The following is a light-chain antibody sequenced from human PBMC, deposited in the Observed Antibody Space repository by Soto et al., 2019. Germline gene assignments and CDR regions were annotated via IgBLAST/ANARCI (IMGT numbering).Light chain of an antibody. J-gene: IGKJ3*01. CDR3: QQYGRSPCT. V-gene: IGKV3-20*01. Sequence: EIGLTQSPGTLSLSPGERATLSCRASQSITSSYLAWYQQKPGQAPRLLIHGASNRATGIPDRFSGSGSGTEFTLTISRLEPEDFAVFYCQQYGRSPCTCGPGTKVDLK. CDR2: GAS. CDR1: QSITSSY.